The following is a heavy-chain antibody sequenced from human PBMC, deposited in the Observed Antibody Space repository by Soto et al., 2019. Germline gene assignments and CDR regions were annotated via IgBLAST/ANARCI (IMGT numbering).Heavy chain of an antibody. Sequence: QVQLQESGPGLVRPSETLSLTCSVSGESIGSGGHYWNWIRQRPEKGLEWIGYIYYSGSTHYNPSLRSRLTISLDTSKNQFFLRLVSVTAADTALYYCARDQALAPTGWGYWGQGIQVTVSS. CDR1: GESIGSGGHY. CDR3: ARDQALAPTGWGY. V-gene: IGHV4-31*03. J-gene: IGHJ4*02. CDR2: IYYSGST. D-gene: IGHD7-27*01.